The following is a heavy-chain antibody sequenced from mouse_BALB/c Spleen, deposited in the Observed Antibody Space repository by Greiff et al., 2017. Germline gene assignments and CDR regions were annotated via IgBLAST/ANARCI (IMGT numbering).Heavy chain of an antibody. D-gene: IGHD2-4*01. J-gene: IGHJ3*01. CDR2: INPSNGGT. CDR1: GYTFTSYY. Sequence: QVQLQQSGAELVKPGASVKLSCKASGYTFTSYYMYWVKQRPRQGLEWIGEINPSNGGTNFNEKFKSKATLTVDKSSSTAYMQLSSLTSEDSAVYDCTRNYDQAWFAYWGQGTLVTVSA. V-gene: IGHV1S81*02. CDR3: TRNYDQAWFAY.